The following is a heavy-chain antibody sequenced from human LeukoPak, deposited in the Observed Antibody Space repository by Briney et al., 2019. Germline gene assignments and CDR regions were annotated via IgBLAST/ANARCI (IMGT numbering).Heavy chain of an antibody. Sequence: GGSLRLSCAASGFTFSNNWISWVRQAPGKGLEWLANIKQDGSEKYYVDSVKGRFTIFRDNAKNSLYLQMYSLRAEDTAVYYCATSNWGSNYWGQGTLVTVSS. CDR1: GFTFSNNW. CDR2: IKQDGSEK. CDR3: ATSNWGSNY. D-gene: IGHD7-27*01. V-gene: IGHV3-7*01. J-gene: IGHJ4*02.